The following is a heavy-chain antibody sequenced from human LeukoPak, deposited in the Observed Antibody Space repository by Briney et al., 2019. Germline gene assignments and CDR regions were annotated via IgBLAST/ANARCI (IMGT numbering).Heavy chain of an antibody. V-gene: IGHV3-23*01. CDR3: AAHLELLPQD. CDR2: ISGSGGST. J-gene: IGHJ4*02. Sequence: GGSLRLSCAASGFTLSSYGMHWVRQAPGKGLEWVSAISGSGGSTYYADSVKGRFTISRDNSKNTLYLQMNSLRAEDTAVYYCAAHLELLPQDWGQGTLVTVSS. CDR1: GFTLSSYG. D-gene: IGHD1-26*01.